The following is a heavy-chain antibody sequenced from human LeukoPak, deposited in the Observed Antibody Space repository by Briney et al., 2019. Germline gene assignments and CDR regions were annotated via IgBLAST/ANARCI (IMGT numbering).Heavy chain of an antibody. J-gene: IGHJ4*02. D-gene: IGHD6-25*01. CDR1: GLTISSHW. CDR3: ARGRVAASY. CDR2: IKADGSEM. Sequence: GGSLRLSCEASGLTISSHWMSWVRQCPGKGLEWVASIKADGSEMYCVDSVKGRFTISRDNARNSLYLQMNSLQAEDTSVYYCARGRVAASYWGQGTLVTVSS. V-gene: IGHV3-7*04.